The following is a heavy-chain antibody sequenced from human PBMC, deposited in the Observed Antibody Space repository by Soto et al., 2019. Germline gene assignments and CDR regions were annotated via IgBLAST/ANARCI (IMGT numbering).Heavy chain of an antibody. V-gene: IGHV1-2*02. D-gene: IGHD2-2*01. CDR1: GYTFTGYY. CDR2: INPNSGDT. J-gene: IGHJ6*02. Sequence: VKVSCKASGYTFTGYYMHWVRQAPGQGPEWMGWINPNSGDTNYADSVKGRFTISRDNSKNTLYLQMNSLRAEDTAVYYCAKDLLRYCSSTSCSKGMDVWGQGTTVTVSS. CDR3: AKDLLRYCSSTSCSKGMDV.